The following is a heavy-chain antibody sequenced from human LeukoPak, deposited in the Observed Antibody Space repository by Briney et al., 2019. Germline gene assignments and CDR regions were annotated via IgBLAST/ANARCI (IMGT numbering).Heavy chain of an antibody. CDR1: GYTFTSYY. D-gene: IGHD3-10*01. Sequence: ASVKVSCKASGYTFTSYYMHWVRQAPGQGLEWMGRINPKSGDTNYAQKFQGRVTMTRDTSISTVYMELSSLRSDDTAVYYCARGRGTYSLDYWGQGTLVTISS. CDR2: INPKSGDT. J-gene: IGHJ4*02. V-gene: IGHV1-2*02. CDR3: ARGRGTYSLDY.